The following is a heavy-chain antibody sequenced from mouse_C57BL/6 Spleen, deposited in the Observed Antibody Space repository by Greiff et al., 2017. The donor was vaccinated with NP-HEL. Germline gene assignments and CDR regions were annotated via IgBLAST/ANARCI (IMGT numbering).Heavy chain of an antibody. CDR2: IYWDDDK. Sequence: QVTLKESGPGILQSSQTLSLTCSFSGFSLSTSGMGVSWIRQPSGKGLEWVAHIYWDDDKRYNPSLKSRLTISKDTSRNQVFLKITSVDTADTATYYCARVRESDWYFDVWGTGTTVTVAS. D-gene: IGHD3-2*02. V-gene: IGHV8-12*01. CDR3: ARVRESDWYFDV. CDR1: GFSLSTSGMG. J-gene: IGHJ1*03.